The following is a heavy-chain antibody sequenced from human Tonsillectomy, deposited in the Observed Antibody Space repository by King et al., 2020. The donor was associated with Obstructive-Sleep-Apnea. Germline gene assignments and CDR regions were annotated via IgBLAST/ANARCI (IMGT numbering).Heavy chain of an antibody. CDR1: GDSISGGGYY. V-gene: IGHV4-31*03. D-gene: IGHD3-10*01. CDR2: IYYSGST. Sequence: QLQESGPGLVKPSQTLSLTCTVAGDSISGGGYYWSWIRQHPGKGLEWIGHIYYSGSTYFNPSLKSRVTISVDTSKKQFSLKLSSVIAADTAVYYCARADRRFGHRNVRFDPWGQGTLVTVSS. J-gene: IGHJ5*02. CDR3: ARADRRFGHRNVRFDP.